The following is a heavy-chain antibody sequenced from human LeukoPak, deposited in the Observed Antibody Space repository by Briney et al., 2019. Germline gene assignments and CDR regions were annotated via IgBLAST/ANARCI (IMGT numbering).Heavy chain of an antibody. CDR3: AGADRHDYGEDY. CDR2: IYYSGST. V-gene: IGHV4-59*12. Sequence: SETLSLTCTVSGGSISSYYWSWIRQPPGKGLEWIGYIYYSGSTNYNPSLKSRVTKSVDTSKNQFSLKLSSVTAADTAFYYCAGADRHDYGEDYWGQGTLVTVSS. CDR1: GGSISSYY. J-gene: IGHJ4*02. D-gene: IGHD4-17*01.